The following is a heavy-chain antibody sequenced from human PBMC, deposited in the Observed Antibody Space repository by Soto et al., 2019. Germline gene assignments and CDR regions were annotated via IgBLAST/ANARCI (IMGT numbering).Heavy chain of an antibody. Sequence: GESLKISCKGSGYSFTSYWIGWVRQMPGKGLEWMGIIYPGDSDTRNNPSFQGQVTISADKSISTAYLQWSSLKASDTAKYYYARQDTAMAAGDYYYGMDVWGQGTTVTVSS. CDR1: GYSFTSYW. J-gene: IGHJ6*02. CDR3: ARQDTAMAAGDYYYGMDV. V-gene: IGHV5-51*01. CDR2: IYPGDSDT. D-gene: IGHD5-18*01.